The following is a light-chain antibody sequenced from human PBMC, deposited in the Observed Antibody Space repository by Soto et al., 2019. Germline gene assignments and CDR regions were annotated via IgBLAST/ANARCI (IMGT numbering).Light chain of an antibody. CDR1: QSIISY. CDR2: AAS. CDR3: QQTYSGPRT. J-gene: IGKJ2*01. V-gene: IGKV1-39*01. Sequence: DIQMTQSLSSLSASVGDRVTITCRSSQSIISYLNWYQQKAGKAPQLLIYAASSLQSGVPARFSGGGSGTDFTLTFSSLQPEDSAIYYCQQTYSGPRTFGQGTKLEIK.